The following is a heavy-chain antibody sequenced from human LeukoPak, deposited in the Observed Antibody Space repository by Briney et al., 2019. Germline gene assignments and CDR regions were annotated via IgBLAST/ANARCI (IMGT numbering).Heavy chain of an antibody. CDR2: INWNSGTI. D-gene: IGHD2-2*01. CDR1: GFTFDDYA. CDR3: AKAGCSSTTCYVNS. Sequence: PGGSLRLSCAASGFTFDDYAMHWVRQAPGKGLEWVSVINWNSGTIIYADSVRGRFTISRDNAKNSLYLQMNSLRPDDTAFYYCAKAGCSSTTCYVNSWGQGAPVTVSS. V-gene: IGHV3-9*01. J-gene: IGHJ4*02.